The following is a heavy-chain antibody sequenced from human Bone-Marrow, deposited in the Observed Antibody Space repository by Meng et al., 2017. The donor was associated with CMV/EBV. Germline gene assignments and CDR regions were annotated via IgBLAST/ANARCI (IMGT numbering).Heavy chain of an antibody. CDR2: IKEDGSEK. J-gene: IGHJ4*02. CDR1: GFTCSNHW. CDR3: ARDLGWGNLDS. D-gene: IGHD3-16*01. Sequence: SCAASGFTCSNHWMTWVRQAPGKGLEWVSMIKEDGSEKYYLDSVRGRFTISRDNGKNSLDLQMSSLRAEDTAVYYCARDLGWGNLDSWGQGTLVTVSS. V-gene: IGHV3-7*03.